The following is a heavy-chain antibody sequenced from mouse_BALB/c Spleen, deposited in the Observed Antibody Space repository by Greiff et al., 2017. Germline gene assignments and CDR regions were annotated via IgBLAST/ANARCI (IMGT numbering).Heavy chain of an antibody. CDR1: GYSITSDYA. Sequence: EVQLQESGPGLVKPSQSLSLTCTVTGYSITSDYAWNWIRQFPGNKLEWMGYISYSGSTSYNPSLKSRISITRDTSKNQFFLQLNSVTTEDTATYYCARREGRLRAMDYWGQGTSVTVSS. V-gene: IGHV3-2*02. D-gene: IGHD1-2*01. CDR3: ARREGRLRAMDY. J-gene: IGHJ4*01. CDR2: ISYSGST.